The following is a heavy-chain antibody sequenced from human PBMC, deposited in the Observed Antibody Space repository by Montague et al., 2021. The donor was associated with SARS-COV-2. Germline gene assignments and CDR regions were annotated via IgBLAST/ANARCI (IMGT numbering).Heavy chain of an antibody. J-gene: IGHJ4*02. V-gene: IGHV4-59*13. CDR3: ARDRSYDSSGYPFPLYFFDY. D-gene: IGHD3-22*01. CDR1: GGSISTYY. CDR2: VSFSGDT. Sequence: SETLSLTCSVSGGSISTYYWSWIRQPPGKGLEWIGYVSFSGDTIYNPSLKVRVTISVDTSKHQFSLGLSSVTAADTAVYYCARDRSYDSSGYPFPLYFFDYWGQGALVIVSS.